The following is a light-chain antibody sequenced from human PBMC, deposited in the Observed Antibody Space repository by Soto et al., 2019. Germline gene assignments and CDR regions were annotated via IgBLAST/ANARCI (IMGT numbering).Light chain of an antibody. CDR1: QSVGSD. CDR2: GAS. Sequence: ETVMTQSPATLSVSPGERATLSCRASQSVGSDLAWYQQKHGQPLRLLVYGASTRATGIPARFNGSWSDMEFTLTLSSLQSEDFAVYYCQQYSKWPRTFGLGTKVDIK. J-gene: IGKJ1*01. V-gene: IGKV3D-15*01. CDR3: QQYSKWPRT.